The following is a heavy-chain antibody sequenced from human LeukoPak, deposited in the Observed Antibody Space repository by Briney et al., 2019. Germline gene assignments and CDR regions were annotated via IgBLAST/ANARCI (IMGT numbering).Heavy chain of an antibody. V-gene: IGHV4-31*03. CDR2: IYYSGRT. Sequence: SETLSLTCTVSGGSISSGGYYWSWIRQHPGRGLEWIGYIYYSGRTYYNPSLMSRITISVGASKNQFSLKLSSVTAADTAVYCCARRLTNGSYYRTGWFDPWGQGTLVTVSS. J-gene: IGHJ5*02. CDR3: ARRLTNGSYYRTGWFDP. D-gene: IGHD1-26*01. CDR1: GGSISSGGYY.